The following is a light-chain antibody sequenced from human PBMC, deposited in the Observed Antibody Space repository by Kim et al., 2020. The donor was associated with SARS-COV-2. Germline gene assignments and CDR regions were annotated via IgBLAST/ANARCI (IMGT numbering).Light chain of an antibody. CDR3: QQYNDYPLT. Sequence: GDRATITCRASQSLGNWLAWYQQKPGKTPNLLIYDASSLESGVPSRFSGSGSATEFTLTISSLQPDDFATYYCQQYNDYPLTFGGGTKVDIK. J-gene: IGKJ4*01. CDR1: QSLGNW. CDR2: DAS. V-gene: IGKV1-5*01.